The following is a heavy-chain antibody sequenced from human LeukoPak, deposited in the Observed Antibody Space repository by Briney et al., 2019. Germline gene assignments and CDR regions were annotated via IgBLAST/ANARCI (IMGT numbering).Heavy chain of an antibody. J-gene: IGHJ6*03. CDR2: INPNSGGT. V-gene: IGHV1-2*02. Sequence: GASVKVSCKASGYTFTGYYMHWVRQAPGQGLEWMGWINPNSGGTNYAQKFQGRVTMTRDTSISTAYMELSRLRSDDTAVYYCARRAGIFGVVTVYYYMDVWGKGPTVTVPS. CDR3: ARRAGIFGVVTVYYYMDV. D-gene: IGHD3-3*01. CDR1: GYTFTGYY.